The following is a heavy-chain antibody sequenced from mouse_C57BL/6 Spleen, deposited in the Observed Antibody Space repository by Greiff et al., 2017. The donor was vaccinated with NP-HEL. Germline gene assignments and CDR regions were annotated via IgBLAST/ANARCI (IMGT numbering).Heavy chain of an antibody. CDR2: IYPRSGNT. CDR1: GYTFTSYG. V-gene: IGHV1-81*01. Sequence: QVQLKESGAELARPGASVKLSCKASGYTFTSYGISWVKQRTGQGLEWIGEIYPRSGNTYYNEKFKGKATLTADKSSSTAYMELRSLTSEDSAVYFCARLGYSNYDAMDYWGQGTSFTVSS. CDR3: ARLGYSNYDAMDY. D-gene: IGHD2-5*01. J-gene: IGHJ4*01.